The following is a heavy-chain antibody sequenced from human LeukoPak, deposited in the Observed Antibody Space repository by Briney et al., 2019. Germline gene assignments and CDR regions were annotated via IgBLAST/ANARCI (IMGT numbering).Heavy chain of an antibody. J-gene: IGHJ5*02. D-gene: IGHD3-10*01. V-gene: IGHV3-15*01. Sequence: PGGSLRLSCAASGFTFSNAWMSWVRQAPGKGLEWVGRIKSKTDGGTTDYAAPVKGRFTISRDDSKNTLYLQMNSLKTEDTAVYYCTTVIRATMVRGWGSWFDPWGQGTLVTVPS. CDR2: IKSKTDGGTT. CDR1: GFTFSNAW. CDR3: TTVIRATMVRGWGSWFDP.